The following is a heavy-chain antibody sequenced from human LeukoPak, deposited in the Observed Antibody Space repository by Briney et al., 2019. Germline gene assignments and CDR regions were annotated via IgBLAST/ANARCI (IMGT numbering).Heavy chain of an antibody. CDR1: GYSFNSYG. V-gene: IGHV1-18*01. J-gene: IGHJ4*02. CDR2: ISAYNGRT. D-gene: IGHD6-25*01. CDR3: ARDLWISHVTAAPKDY. Sequence: ASVKVSCKASGYSFNSYGMSWVRQAPGQGLEWMGWISAYNGRTKYAQKFQGRVTMTTDISTSTAYMELRSLRSDDTAVYYCARDLWISHVTAAPKDYWGQGTLVTVSS.